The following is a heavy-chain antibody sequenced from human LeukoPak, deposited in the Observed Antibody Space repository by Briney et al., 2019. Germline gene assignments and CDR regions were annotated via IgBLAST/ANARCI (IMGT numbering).Heavy chain of an antibody. D-gene: IGHD3-10*01. J-gene: IGHJ4*02. CDR1: GFTFSSYG. CDR3: AKHYGSGTYYNSLDY. Sequence: GESLKISCAASGFTFSSYGTHWVRQAPGKGLEWVTVISYEGRSIFYADSVTGRFIISRDNSKNTLYLQMNSLRAEDTAIYYCAKHYGSGTYYNSLDYWGQGPLVTVSS. CDR2: ISYEGRSI. V-gene: IGHV3-30*18.